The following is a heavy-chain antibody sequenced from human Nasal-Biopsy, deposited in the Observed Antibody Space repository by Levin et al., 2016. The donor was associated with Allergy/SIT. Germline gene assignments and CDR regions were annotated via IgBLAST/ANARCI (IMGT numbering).Heavy chain of an antibody. CDR1: GFTFSSFD. Sequence: LKISCAASGFTFSSFDMHWVRQAPGEGLEWVAQISYDGSKKYYADLVKGRFTISRDTSKDTLYLQMNSLRSEDTAIYYCVKGIPYYYASGRDFDNWGQGTLVTVSS. V-gene: IGHV3-30*18. J-gene: IGHJ4*02. CDR2: ISYDGSKK. D-gene: IGHD3-10*01. CDR3: VKGIPYYYASGRDFDN.